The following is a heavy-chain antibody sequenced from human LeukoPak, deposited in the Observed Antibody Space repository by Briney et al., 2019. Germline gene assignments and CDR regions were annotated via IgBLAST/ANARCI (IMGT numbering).Heavy chain of an antibody. J-gene: IGHJ4*02. V-gene: IGHV4-39*07. Sequence: PSETLSLTCTVSGGSISSSSYYWGWIRQPPGKGLEWIGSIYYSGSTYYNPSLKSRVTISVDTSKNQFSLKLSSVTAADTAVYYCARDPLRYFDWSYGIDYWGQGTLVTVSS. CDR3: ARDPLRYFDWSYGIDY. CDR1: GGSISSSSYY. CDR2: IYYSGST. D-gene: IGHD3-9*01.